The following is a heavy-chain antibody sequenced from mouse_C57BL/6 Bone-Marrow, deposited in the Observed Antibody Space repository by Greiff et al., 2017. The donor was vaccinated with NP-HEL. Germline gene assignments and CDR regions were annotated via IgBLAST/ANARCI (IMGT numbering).Heavy chain of an antibody. J-gene: IGHJ2*01. CDR3: NY. CDR2: ISDGGSYT. V-gene: IGHV5-4*03. Sequence: EVKVVESGGGLVKPGGSLKLSCAASGFTFSSYAMSWVRQTPEKRLEWVATISDGGSYTYYPDNVKGRFTISRDNAKNNLYLQMSHLKSEDTAMYYCNYWGQGTTLTVSS. CDR1: GFTFSSYA.